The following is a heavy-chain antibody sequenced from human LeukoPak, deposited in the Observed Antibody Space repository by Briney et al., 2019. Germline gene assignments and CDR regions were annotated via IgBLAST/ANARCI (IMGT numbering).Heavy chain of an antibody. V-gene: IGHV3-23*01. CDR1: RFTFNSYA. D-gene: IGHD3-16*01. CDR2: IGGSNGIT. CDR3: ARNQQLGGHSYYYYGMDV. J-gene: IGHJ6*02. Sequence: GGSLRLSCAASRFTFNSYAMSWVRQAPGKGLEWVSVIGGSNGITFYVGSVKGRFTISRDNSKNTLYLQMNSLGADDTAIYYCARNQQLGGHSYYYYGMDVWGQGTTVTVSS.